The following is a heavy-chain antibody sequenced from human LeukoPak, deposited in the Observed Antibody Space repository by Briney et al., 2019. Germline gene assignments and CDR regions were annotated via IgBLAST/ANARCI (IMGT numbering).Heavy chain of an antibody. J-gene: IGHJ4*02. CDR1: GGTFSSYA. Sequence: GASVKVSCKASGGTFSSYAISWVRQAPGQGLEWMGRIIPILGIANYAQKFQGRVTMTEDTSTDTAYMELSSLRSEDTAVYYCATDRGRYCSSTSCYDYWGQGTLVTVSS. D-gene: IGHD2-2*01. V-gene: IGHV1-69*04. CDR2: IIPILGIA. CDR3: ATDRGRYCSSTSCYDY.